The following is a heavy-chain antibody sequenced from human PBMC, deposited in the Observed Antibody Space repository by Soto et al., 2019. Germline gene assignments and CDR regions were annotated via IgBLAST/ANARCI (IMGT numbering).Heavy chain of an antibody. V-gene: IGHV3-11*01. CDR1: GFRFSVYY. Sequence: GGSLRLSCAAYGFRFSVYYMSWIRQAPGKGPEWVSYITSSGETIYYTDSVKGRFTISRDNAKNSLYLQMNSLRVEDTAMYYCARVLVHGGKNHRDEYRLDPWGIRSLARVSS. CDR2: ITSSGETI. CDR3: ARVLVHGGKNHRDEYRLDP. D-gene: IGHD2-15*01. J-gene: IGHJ5*02.